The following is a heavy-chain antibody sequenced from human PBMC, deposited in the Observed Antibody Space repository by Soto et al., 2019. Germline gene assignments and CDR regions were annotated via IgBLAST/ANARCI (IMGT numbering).Heavy chain of an antibody. CDR3: ANSPDGSYYYALEV. CDR1: GFTFSTYG. D-gene: IGHD1-26*01. J-gene: IGHJ6*02. Sequence: QVQLVESGGGVVQPGRSLRLSCAGTGFTFSTYGMHWVRQAPGKGLGWVALISYDGSNKYYADSVKGRFTISSDNAKNTMYPPMNILRVGDAAVYYCANSPDGSYYYALEVWSEG. V-gene: IGHV3-30*18. CDR2: ISYDGSNK.